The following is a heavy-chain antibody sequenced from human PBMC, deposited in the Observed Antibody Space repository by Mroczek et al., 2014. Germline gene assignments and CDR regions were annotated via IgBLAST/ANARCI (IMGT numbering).Heavy chain of an antibody. CDR2: ISAYNGNT. V-gene: IGHV1-18*01. D-gene: IGHD3-3*01. CDR1: GYTFTSYG. CDR3: ARGAYYDFWSGYYYPTGEDSKVGMDV. Sequence: QVQLVQSGAEVKKPGASVKVSCKASGYTFTSYGISWVRQAPGQGLEWMGWISAYNGNTNYAQKLQGRVTMTTDTSTSTAYMELRSLRSDDTAVYYCARGAYYDFWSGYYYPTGEDSKVGMDVWGQGTTGHPSP. J-gene: IGHJ6*02.